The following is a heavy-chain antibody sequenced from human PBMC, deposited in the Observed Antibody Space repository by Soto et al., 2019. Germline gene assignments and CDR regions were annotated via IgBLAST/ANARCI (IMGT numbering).Heavy chain of an antibody. CDR1: GFTFGDYA. Sequence: SLRLSCTAYGFTFGDYAMSWFRQAPGKGLEWVGLIRSKAYGGTTEYAASVKGRFTISRDDSKSIAYLQMNSLKTEDTAVYYCTRDQVPEYSSSITYYYYYGMDVWGQGTTVTVSS. CDR2: IRSKAYGGTT. CDR3: TRDQVPEYSSSITYYYYYGMDV. D-gene: IGHD6-6*01. J-gene: IGHJ6*02. V-gene: IGHV3-49*03.